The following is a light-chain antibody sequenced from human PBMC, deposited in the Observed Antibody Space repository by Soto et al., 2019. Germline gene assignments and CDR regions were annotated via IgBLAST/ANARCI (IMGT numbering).Light chain of an antibody. CDR2: KAS. CDR3: QQYSTYPSLT. J-gene: IGKJ4*01. Sequence: DIQMTQSPSSLSAFVGDRVTITCRASQWLAWYQQKPGGAPKLLIYKASVLESGVPSRFSGSGSGTEFTLTISGLQPDDFATYFCQQYSTYPSLTFGGGTKVDIK. V-gene: IGKV1-5*03. CDR1: QW.